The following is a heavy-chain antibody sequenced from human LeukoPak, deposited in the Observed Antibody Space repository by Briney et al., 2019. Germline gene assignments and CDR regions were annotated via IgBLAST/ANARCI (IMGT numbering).Heavy chain of an antibody. V-gene: IGHV5-51*01. Sequence: GESLKISCKVSGYSFTTYWIGWVRQMPGKGLEWMGIIYPGDSDTRDSPSFQGQVTISADKSISTAYLQWSSLKASDTAMYCCARFHSSSWYYFDYWGQGTLVTVSS. J-gene: IGHJ4*02. CDR1: GYSFTTYW. D-gene: IGHD6-13*01. CDR3: ARFHSSSWYYFDY. CDR2: IYPGDSDT.